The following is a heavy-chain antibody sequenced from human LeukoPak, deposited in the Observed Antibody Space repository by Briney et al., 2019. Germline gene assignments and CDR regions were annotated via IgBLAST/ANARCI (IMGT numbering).Heavy chain of an antibody. Sequence: SQSLSLTCAISGDSVSSNSAAWNWIRQSPSRGLEWLGRTYYRSKWYNDYAVSVKSRITINPDTSKNQFSLQLNSVTPEDTAVYYCARGRDIAVAGTSGDFDYWGQGTLVTVSS. CDR1: GDSVSSNSAA. V-gene: IGHV6-1*01. J-gene: IGHJ4*02. CDR2: TYYRSKWYN. D-gene: IGHD6-19*01. CDR3: ARGRDIAVAGTSGDFDY.